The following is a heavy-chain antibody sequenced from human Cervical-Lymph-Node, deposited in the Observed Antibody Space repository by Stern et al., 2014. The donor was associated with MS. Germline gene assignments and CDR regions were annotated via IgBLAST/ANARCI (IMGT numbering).Heavy chain of an antibody. J-gene: IGHJ6*02. D-gene: IGHD6-6*01. V-gene: IGHV5-51*03. Sequence: MQLVQSGAEVKKPRDSLKISCKGSGYTFSKNWIAWVRQMPGKGLEWMGIIYPGDSDTRYSPSFQGQVTMSADKSITTAYLQWNSLKPSDTAIYYCARPPPRRSSSDPNFGLDVWGQGTTVTVSS. CDR1: GYTFSKNW. CDR2: IYPGDSDT. CDR3: ARPPPRRSSSDPNFGLDV.